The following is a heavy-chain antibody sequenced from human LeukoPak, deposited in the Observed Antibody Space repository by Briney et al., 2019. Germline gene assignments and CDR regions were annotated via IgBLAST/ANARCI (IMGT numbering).Heavy chain of an antibody. Sequence: GGSLRLSCAASGFTFSNYAMSWVRQAPGKGLEWVSSISGGGGTTYYADSVKGRFTISRDNSKNTLYLQMNSLRAEDTAVYYCAKRPGYSDNWGQGTLVTVSS. CDR2: ISGGGGTT. J-gene: IGHJ4*02. V-gene: IGHV3-23*01. CDR3: AKRPGYSDN. CDR1: GFTFSNYA.